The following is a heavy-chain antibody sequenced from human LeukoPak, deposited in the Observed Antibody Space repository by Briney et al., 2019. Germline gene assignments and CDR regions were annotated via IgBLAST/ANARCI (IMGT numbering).Heavy chain of an antibody. CDR3: ARESTYDAFDI. Sequence: GGSLRLSCAASGFTLSSYWLSWVRQAPGEGRGWVANINQDGSEKYYVDSVKGRFTISRDNAKNSLYLQMNSLRAEDTAVYYCARESTYDAFDIWGQGTMVTVSS. V-gene: IGHV3-7*03. J-gene: IGHJ3*02. CDR1: GFTLSSYW. CDR2: INQDGSEK.